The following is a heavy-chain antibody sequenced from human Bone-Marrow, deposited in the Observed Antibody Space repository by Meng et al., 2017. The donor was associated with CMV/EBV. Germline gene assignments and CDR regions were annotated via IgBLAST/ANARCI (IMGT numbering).Heavy chain of an antibody. V-gene: IGHV3-53*01. J-gene: IGHJ4*02. CDR3: ARSSGAARLYYFDY. CDR1: GFTVSSNY. D-gene: IGHD6-6*01. CDR2: IYSGGST. Sequence: GESLKISCAASGFTVSSNYMSWVRQAPGKGLEWVSVIYSGGSTYYADSVKGRLTISRDNSKNTLYLQMNSLRAEDTAVYYCARSSGAARLYYFDYWGQGTLVTVSS.